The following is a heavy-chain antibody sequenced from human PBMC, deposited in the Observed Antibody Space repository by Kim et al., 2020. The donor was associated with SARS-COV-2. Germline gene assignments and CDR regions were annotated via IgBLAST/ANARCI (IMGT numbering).Heavy chain of an antibody. D-gene: IGHD2-2*01. CDR3: ASCSQDIAVVPAAIGFDY. V-gene: IGHV4-39*01. Sequence: SETLSLTCTVSGGSISSSSYYWGWIRQPPGKGLEWIGSIYYSGSTYYNPSLKSRVTISVDTSKNQFSLKLSSVTAADTAVYYCASCSQDIAVVPAAIGFDYWGQGTLVTVSS. J-gene: IGHJ4*02. CDR2: IYYSGST. CDR1: GGSISSSSYY.